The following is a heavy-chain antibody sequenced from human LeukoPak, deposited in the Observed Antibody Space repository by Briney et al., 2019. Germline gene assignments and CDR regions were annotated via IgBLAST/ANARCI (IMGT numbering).Heavy chain of an antibody. J-gene: IGHJ3*02. Sequence: GGSLRLSCTASGFTFSSYGMHWVRQAPGKGLEWVAVISYDGSNKYYADSVKGRFTISRDNSKNTLYLQMNSLRAEDTAVYYCAKDLTRIAVALDAFDIWGQGTMVTVSS. CDR1: GFTFSSYG. CDR2: ISYDGSNK. D-gene: IGHD6-19*01. V-gene: IGHV3-30*18. CDR3: AKDLTRIAVALDAFDI.